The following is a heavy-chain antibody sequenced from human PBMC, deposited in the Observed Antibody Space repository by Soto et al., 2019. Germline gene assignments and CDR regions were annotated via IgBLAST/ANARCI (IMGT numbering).Heavy chain of an antibody. Sequence: QVQLQESGPGLVKPLQTLSLTCTVSGGSISSGACYWSWVRQPPGKGLEWIRYIYYSGSTYYNPSLKSRVTISVDTSKNQFSLKLSSVTATDTAVYYCARDNYGDTYYFDYWGQGTLVTVSS. CDR2: IYYSGST. D-gene: IGHD4-17*01. CDR1: GGSISSGACY. J-gene: IGHJ4*02. CDR3: ARDNYGDTYYFDY. V-gene: IGHV4-30-4*01.